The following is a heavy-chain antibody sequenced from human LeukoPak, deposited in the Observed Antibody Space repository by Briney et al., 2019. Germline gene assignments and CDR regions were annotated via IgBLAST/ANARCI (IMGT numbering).Heavy chain of an antibody. J-gene: IGHJ4*02. CDR1: AGSMSSYY. Sequence: ASETLSLTCTVSAGSMSSYYWSWVRQPPGKGLEWIGYIYYSGSTNYNPSLKSRVTISLDTPKNQLSLKLDSMTAADTAVYYCARGRVAGGYYFDYWGQGTLVTVSS. CDR3: ARGRVAGGYYFDY. D-gene: IGHD6-19*01. CDR2: IYYSGST. V-gene: IGHV4-59*01.